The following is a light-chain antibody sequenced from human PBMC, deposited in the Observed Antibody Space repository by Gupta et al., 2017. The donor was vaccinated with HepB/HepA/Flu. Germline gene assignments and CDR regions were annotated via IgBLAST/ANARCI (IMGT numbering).Light chain of an antibody. CDR3: AAWDDSLSVL. CDR1: TSNIGNNY. CDR2: RNN. V-gene: IGLV1-47*01. J-gene: IGLJ3*02. Sequence: SVLTQPPSASGTPGQRVTISCSGSTSNIGNNYVYCYQHLPGRAPKLLMYRNNERPAGVPDRFSGSESGTSASLAISGLRSEDEADYYCAAWDDSLSVLFGGGTKLTVL.